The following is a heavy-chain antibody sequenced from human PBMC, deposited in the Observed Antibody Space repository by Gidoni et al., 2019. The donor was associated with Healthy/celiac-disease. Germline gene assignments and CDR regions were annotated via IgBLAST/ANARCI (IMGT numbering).Heavy chain of an antibody. CDR2: IIPIFGTA. V-gene: IGHV1-69*01. CDR1: RGTFSSYA. Sequence: QVQLVQSGAEVKTPASSVKVSCKASRGTFSSYAISWGRPAPGQGLEWMGGIIPIFGTANYAQKFQGRVTITADESTSTAYRELSSLRSEDTAVYYCASSYSNYVPDYYYYGMDVWGQGTTVTVSS. J-gene: IGHJ6*02. CDR3: ASSYSNYVPDYYYYGMDV. D-gene: IGHD4-4*01.